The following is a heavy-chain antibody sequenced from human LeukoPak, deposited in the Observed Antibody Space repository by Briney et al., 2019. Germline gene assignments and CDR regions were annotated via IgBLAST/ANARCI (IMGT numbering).Heavy chain of an antibody. CDR1: GFTFSSYT. CDR3: ARDISSASRGMDV. CDR2: ISSSSSTI. J-gene: IGHJ6*03. D-gene: IGHD6-6*01. Sequence: GGSLRLSCAAPGFTFSSYTMNWVRQAPGKGLEWVSDISSSSSTIYYADSVKGRFTISRDNAKNSLYLQMNSLRVEDTAVYYCARDISSASRGMDVWGKGTTVTVSS. V-gene: IGHV3-48*01.